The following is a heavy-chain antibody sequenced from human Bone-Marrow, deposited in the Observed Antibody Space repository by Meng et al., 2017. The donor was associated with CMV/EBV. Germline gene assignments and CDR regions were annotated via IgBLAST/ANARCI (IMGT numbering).Heavy chain of an antibody. J-gene: IGHJ4*02. V-gene: IGHV3-9*01. Sequence: GGSLRLSCAASGFTFADYAMHWVRQVPGKGLEWVSGINWNSGSSGYADSVKGRFTISRDNAKNSLYLQMNSLRAEDTALYSCAKDMTVRGYSSSWIAPYFYYWGQGTLVTVSS. CDR2: INWNSGSS. CDR1: GFTFADYA. D-gene: IGHD6-13*01. CDR3: AKDMTVRGYSSSWIAPYFYY.